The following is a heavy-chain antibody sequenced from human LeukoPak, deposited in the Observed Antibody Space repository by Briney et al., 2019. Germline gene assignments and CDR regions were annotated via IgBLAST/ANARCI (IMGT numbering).Heavy chain of an antibody. CDR2: INPVGGGT. CDR1: GYTFTDHY. Sequence: GASVKVSCKASGYTFTDHYTHWVRQAPGQGLEWMGIINPVGGGTTYAQHFQGRVTMTRDTSTSTVYMELRSLRSEDTAVYYCERDFRATFGGVMASAFDYWGQGTLVTVSS. V-gene: IGHV1-46*01. CDR3: ERDFRATFGGVMASAFDY. J-gene: IGHJ4*02. D-gene: IGHD3-16*01.